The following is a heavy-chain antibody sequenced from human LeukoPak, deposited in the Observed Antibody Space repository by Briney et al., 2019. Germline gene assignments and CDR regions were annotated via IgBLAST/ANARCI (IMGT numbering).Heavy chain of an antibody. V-gene: IGHV3-23*01. D-gene: IGHD6-19*01. CDR1: GFTFSSYA. Sequence: GGSLRLSCAASGFTFSSYAMNWVRQAPGKGLEWVSIISGSGDNTYYTDSVKGRFTISRDNSKNTLYLQMNSLRADDTAVYYCAKGGIPVAGTSNYYYMDVWGKGTAVTISS. CDR2: ISGSGDNT. J-gene: IGHJ6*03. CDR3: AKGGIPVAGTSNYYYMDV.